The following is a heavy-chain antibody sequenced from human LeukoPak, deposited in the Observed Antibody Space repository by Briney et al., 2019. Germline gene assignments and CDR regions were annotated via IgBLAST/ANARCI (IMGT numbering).Heavy chain of an antibody. V-gene: IGHV3-48*02. CDR3: ATGVFSSAPY. J-gene: IGHJ4*02. Sequence: GGSLRLSCAASGFTFTNYDMNWVRQAPGKGLEWVSYISGSSSTIYYADSVKGRFTISRDNDKNSLYLQMSSLRDEDTAVYYCATGVFSSAPYWGQGTLVTVSS. CDR2: ISGSSSTI. D-gene: IGHD2-8*01. CDR1: GFTFTNYD.